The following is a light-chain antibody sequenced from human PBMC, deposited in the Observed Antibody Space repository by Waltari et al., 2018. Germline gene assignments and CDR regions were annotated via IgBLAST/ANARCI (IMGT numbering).Light chain of an antibody. CDR2: DVS. V-gene: IGLV2-14*03. J-gene: IGLJ3*02. CDR3: SSESSDKVVL. CDR1: SRAVGDSNS. Sequence: QSALTQSASVSGSPGQSVSISCTGTSRAVGDSNSVSWFQDRPGQGPKVIIYDVSDRPSGVPARFSGSKSGNTASLAISGLQAEDEADYYCSSESSDKVVLFGGGTKVTVL.